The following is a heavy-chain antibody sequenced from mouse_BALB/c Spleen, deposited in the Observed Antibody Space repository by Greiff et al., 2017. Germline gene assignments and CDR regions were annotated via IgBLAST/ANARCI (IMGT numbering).Heavy chain of an antibody. CDR2: IYPGNSDT. D-gene: IGHD1-1*01. Sequence: EVKLVESGTVLARPGASVKMSCKASGYSFTSYWMHWVKQRPGQGLEWIGAIYPGNSDTSYNQKFKGKAKLTAVTSASTAYMELSSLTNEDSAVYYCTFYYYGSSLNWYFDVWGAGTTVTVSS. J-gene: IGHJ1*01. V-gene: IGHV1-5*01. CDR1: GYSFTSYW. CDR3: TFYYYGSSLNWYFDV.